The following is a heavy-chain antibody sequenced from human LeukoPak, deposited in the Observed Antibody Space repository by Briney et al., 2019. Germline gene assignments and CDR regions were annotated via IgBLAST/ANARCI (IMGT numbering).Heavy chain of an antibody. D-gene: IGHD2-2*01. CDR2: ISSSSSYI. V-gene: IGHV3-21*01. Sequence: GGSLRLSCAASGFTFSSYSMNWVRQAPGKGLEWVSSISSSSSYIYYADSVKGRFTISRDNAKNSLYLQMNSLRAEDTAVYYCARDSCSSTSCYEHAFDIWGQGTMVTVSS. CDR3: ARDSCSSTSCYEHAFDI. CDR1: GFTFSSYS. J-gene: IGHJ3*02.